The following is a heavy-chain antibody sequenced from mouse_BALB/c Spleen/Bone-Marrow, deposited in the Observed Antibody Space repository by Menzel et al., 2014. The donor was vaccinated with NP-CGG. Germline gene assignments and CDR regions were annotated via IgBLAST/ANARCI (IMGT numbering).Heavy chain of an antibody. J-gene: IGHJ4*01. CDR2: IWSGGST. Sequence: VKVVESGPGLVQPSQSLSITCTVSGFSLTSYGVHWVRQSPGKGLEWLGVIWSGGSTDYNAAFISRLSISKDNSKSQVFFKMNSLQANDTAIYYCARKRRYYAMDYWGQGTSVTVSS. CDR1: GFSLTSYG. V-gene: IGHV2-2*02. CDR3: ARKRRYYAMDY.